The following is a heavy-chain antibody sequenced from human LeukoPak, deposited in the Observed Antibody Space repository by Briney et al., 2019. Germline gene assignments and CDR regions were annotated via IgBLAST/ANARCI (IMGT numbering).Heavy chain of an antibody. Sequence: GGSLRLSCAASGFTFSTYAVTWVRQAPGKGLDWVSVISSSGDDTHYADSVKDRFTISRDNSKNTLYLHMNGLRAEDTAVYYCARGPHYDFWSGSWFNPWGPGTLVTVSS. D-gene: IGHD3-3*01. CDR1: GFTFSTYA. CDR2: ISSSGDDT. J-gene: IGHJ5*02. V-gene: IGHV3-23*01. CDR3: ARGPHYDFWSGSWFNP.